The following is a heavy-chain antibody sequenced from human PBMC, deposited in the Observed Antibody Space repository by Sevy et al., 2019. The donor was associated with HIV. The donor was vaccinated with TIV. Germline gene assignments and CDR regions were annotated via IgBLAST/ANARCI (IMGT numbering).Heavy chain of an antibody. CDR2: IKSKSDGGTR. D-gene: IGHD3-10*01. V-gene: IGHV3-15*01. CDR3: TTYPRFGGNYYMDV. Sequence: GGSLILSCAASGFTFSNAWMSWVRQGPGKGLEWVGRIKSKSDGGTREYAAPVKGRFTISRDDSKNTLYLQVNSLETEDTALYYCTTYPRFGGNYYMDVWGKGTTVTVSS. CDR1: GFTFSNAW. J-gene: IGHJ6*03.